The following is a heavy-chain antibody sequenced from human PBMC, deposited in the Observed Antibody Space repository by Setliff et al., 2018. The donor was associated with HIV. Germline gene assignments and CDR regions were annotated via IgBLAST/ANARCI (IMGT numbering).Heavy chain of an antibody. V-gene: IGHV3-66*02. CDR1: GFTVSTYG. CDR2: IYSGGST. Sequence: PGGSLRLSCAASGFTVSTYGMSWVRQAPGKGLEWVSTIYSGGSTYHADSVKGRFTLSRDTSKNTRFLQMNSLRPEDTAAYYCARVRRYKAALDYWAQGTRVSVSS. CDR3: ARVRRYKAALDY. J-gene: IGHJ4*02. D-gene: IGHD3-16*02.